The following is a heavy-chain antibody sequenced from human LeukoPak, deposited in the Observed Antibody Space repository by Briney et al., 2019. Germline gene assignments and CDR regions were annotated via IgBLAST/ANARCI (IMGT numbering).Heavy chain of an antibody. CDR3: ARDPQGYSSSWFDY. CDR2: ISSSSTYK. J-gene: IGHJ4*02. V-gene: IGHV3-21*01. Sequence: GGSLRLSCAASGFTFSTYSMNWVRQAPGKGLEWVSSISSSSTYKYYADSVKGRFTISRDNAKNSLYLQMNSLRAGDTAVYYCARDPQGYSSSWFDYWGQGTLVTVSS. D-gene: IGHD6-13*01. CDR1: GFTFSTYS.